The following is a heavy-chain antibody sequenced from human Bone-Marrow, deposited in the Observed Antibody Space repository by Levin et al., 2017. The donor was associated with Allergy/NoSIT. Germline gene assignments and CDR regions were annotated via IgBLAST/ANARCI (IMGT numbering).Heavy chain of an antibody. D-gene: IGHD1-26*01. V-gene: IGHV3-43*01. Sequence: PGGSLRLSCAASGFTFDDYTMHWVRQAPGKGLEWVSLISWDGGSTYYADSVKGRFTISRDNSKNSLYLQMNSLRTEDTALYYCAKGGAVRGKVGATTGPLEFDYWGQGTLVTVSS. CDR2: ISWDGGST. J-gene: IGHJ4*02. CDR1: GFTFDDYT. CDR3: AKGGAVRGKVGATTGPLEFDY.